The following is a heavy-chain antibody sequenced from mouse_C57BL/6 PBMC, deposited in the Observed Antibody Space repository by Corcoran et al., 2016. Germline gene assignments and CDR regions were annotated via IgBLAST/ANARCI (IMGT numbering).Heavy chain of an antibody. CDR2: IYPGSGNT. J-gene: IGHJ4*01. Sequence: QVQLQQSCPELVKPGASVKISCKASGFSFTSYYIHWVKQRPGQGLGWIGWIYPGSGNTKYNEKFKGKLTLTADTSSSTAYMQLSSLTAEDSAVYYCARKRTGYAMDYWGQGTSVTVSS. V-gene: IGHV1-66*01. D-gene: IGHD4-1*01. CDR1: GFSFTSYY. CDR3: ARKRTGYAMDY.